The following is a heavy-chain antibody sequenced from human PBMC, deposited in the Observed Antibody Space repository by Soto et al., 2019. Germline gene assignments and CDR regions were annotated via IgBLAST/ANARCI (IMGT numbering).Heavy chain of an antibody. CDR1: GGSFSGYY. Sequence: PSETLSLTCAVYGGSFSGYYWSWIRQPPGKGLEWIGEINHSGSTNYNPSLKSRVTISVDTSKNQFSLKLSSVTAADTAVYYCARAFMVRGVITTTFDYWGQGTLVTVSS. J-gene: IGHJ4*02. CDR2: INHSGST. V-gene: IGHV4-34*01. CDR3: ARAFMVRGVITTTFDY. D-gene: IGHD3-10*01.